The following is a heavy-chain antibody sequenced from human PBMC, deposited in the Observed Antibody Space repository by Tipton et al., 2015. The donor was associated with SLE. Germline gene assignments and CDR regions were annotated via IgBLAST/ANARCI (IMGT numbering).Heavy chain of an antibody. V-gene: IGHV4-61*01. CDR1: GGSISSSSYY. J-gene: IGHJ4*02. D-gene: IGHD3-22*01. CDR3: ARGGTYHDSSGNIDY. CDR2: VYDIEFT. Sequence: LRLSCTVSGGSISSSSYYWSWIRQPPGKGLEWIGYVYDIEFTNYNPSLKSRVTISLDTSKNQFSLKLSSVTAADTAVYYCARGGTYHDSSGNIDYWGQGTLVTASS.